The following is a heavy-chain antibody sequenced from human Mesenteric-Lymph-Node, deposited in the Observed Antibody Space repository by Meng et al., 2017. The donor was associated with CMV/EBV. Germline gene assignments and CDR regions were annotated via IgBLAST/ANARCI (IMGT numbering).Heavy chain of an antibody. CDR2: ISGSGIST. V-gene: IGHV3-23*01. D-gene: IGHD3-16*01. CDR3: TKGVSGPLYYFDY. J-gene: IGHJ4*02. Sequence: GGSLRLSCAASGFTFSNYAMSWVRQAPGKGLEWVSAISGSGISTYYADSVKGRFTISRDNSKNTVYLQMNGLRAEDTAVYYCTKGVSGPLYYFDYWGQGMLVTVSS. CDR1: GFTFSNYA.